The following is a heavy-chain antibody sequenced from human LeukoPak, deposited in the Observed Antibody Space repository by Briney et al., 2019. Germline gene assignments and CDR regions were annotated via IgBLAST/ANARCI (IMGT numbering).Heavy chain of an antibody. J-gene: IGHJ4*02. CDR2: INQDGSEK. V-gene: IGHV3-7*01. D-gene: IGHD1-14*01. Sequence: PGGSLRLSCAASGFTFSSYWINWVRQAPGKGLEWVANINQDGSEKYYVDSGKGRFTISRDNAKNSLYLQMNRLRAEDTAVYYCARDFRNAGDYWGQGTLVTVSS. CDR3: ARDFRNAGDY. CDR1: GFTFSSYW.